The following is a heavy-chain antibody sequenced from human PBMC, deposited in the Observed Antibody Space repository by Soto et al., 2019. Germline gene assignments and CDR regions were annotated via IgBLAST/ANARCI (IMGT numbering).Heavy chain of an antibody. D-gene: IGHD3-16*01. CDR3: ARWGTTGGLDV. J-gene: IGHJ1*01. V-gene: IGHV3-30*19. CDR1: GFTFRSYV. CDR2: TSYDGSDK. Sequence: QVQLVESGGGVVQPGTSLRVSCVGSGFTFRSYVMHWVRQAPGKGLEWFALTSYDGSDKYYDDSVRGRFTISRDNSRNTVDLQMDSLRLEDTALYYFARWGTTGGLDVWGQGTLVSVSS.